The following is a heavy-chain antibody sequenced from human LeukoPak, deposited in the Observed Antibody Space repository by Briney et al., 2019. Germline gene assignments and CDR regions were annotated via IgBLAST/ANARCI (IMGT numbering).Heavy chain of an antibody. CDR1: GFTFSSYS. CDR3: ARGAGAYSHPYDY. CDR2: ISSSSSYI. V-gene: IGHV3-21*01. J-gene: IGHJ4*02. Sequence: PGGSLRLSCAASGFTFSSYSMNWVRQAPGKGLEWVSSISSSSSYIYYADSVKGRFTISRDNAKNSLYLQMNSLRAEVTAVYYCARGAGAYSHPYDYWGQGTLVTVSS. D-gene: IGHD4/OR15-4a*01.